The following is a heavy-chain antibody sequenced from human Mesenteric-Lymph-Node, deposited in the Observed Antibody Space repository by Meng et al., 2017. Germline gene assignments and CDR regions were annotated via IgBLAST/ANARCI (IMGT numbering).Heavy chain of an antibody. Sequence: ASVKVSCKASGYTFTSYAMNWVRQAPGQGLAWMGWINTNTGNPTYAQGFTGRFVFSLDTSVSTAYLQLSSLKAEDTAVYYCARDLESPLSGWYGELGSLWIADYWGQGTLVTVSS. J-gene: IGHJ4*02. D-gene: IGHD6-19*01. CDR2: INTNTGNP. CDR1: GYTFTSYA. CDR3: ARDLESPLSGWYGELGSLWIADY. V-gene: IGHV7-4-1*02.